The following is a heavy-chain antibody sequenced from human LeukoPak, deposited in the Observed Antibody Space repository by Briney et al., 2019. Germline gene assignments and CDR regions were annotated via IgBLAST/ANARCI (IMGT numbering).Heavy chain of an antibody. J-gene: IGHJ4*02. V-gene: IGHV3-11*06. CDR1: GFTFNDSS. Sequence: GGSLRPSCAASGFTFNDSSMNWVRQGPGKGLEWVSYISPTSHTLYADSVQGRFTISRDNAKNLVFLQMNSLRDEDSAVYYCARSVWPEDYWGQGTLVTVSS. CDR3: ARSVWPEDY. CDR2: ISPTSHT. D-gene: IGHD2-21*01.